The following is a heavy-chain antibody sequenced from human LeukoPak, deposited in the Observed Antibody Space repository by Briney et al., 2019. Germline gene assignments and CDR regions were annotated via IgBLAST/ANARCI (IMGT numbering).Heavy chain of an antibody. CDR1: GLNFRSYG. J-gene: IGHJ4*02. V-gene: IGHV3-23*01. CDR3: AKCWTSDGVCLNFDH. CDR2: ISGSGDNT. Sequence: GGSLRLSGEASGLNFRSYGMSWVRQAPGKGLEWVSGISGSGDNTYYTDSVKGRFTISRDNSKNTLYLQMNSLRVEDTAVYYCAKCWTSDGVCLNFDHWGQGALVTVSS. D-gene: IGHD2-8*01.